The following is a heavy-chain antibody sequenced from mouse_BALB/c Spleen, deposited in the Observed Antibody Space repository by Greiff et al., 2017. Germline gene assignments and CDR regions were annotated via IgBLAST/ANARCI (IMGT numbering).Heavy chain of an antibody. J-gene: IGHJ3*01. V-gene: IGHV1-18*01. CDR1: GYTFTDYN. CDR3: ARWMITTGFAY. Sequence: VQLKESGPELVKPGASVKIPCKASGYTFTDYNMDWVKQSHGKSLEWIGDINPNNGGTIYNQKFKGKATLTVDKSSSTAYMELRSLTSEDTAVYYCARWMITTGFAYWGQGTLVTVSA. D-gene: IGHD2-4*01. CDR2: INPNNGGT.